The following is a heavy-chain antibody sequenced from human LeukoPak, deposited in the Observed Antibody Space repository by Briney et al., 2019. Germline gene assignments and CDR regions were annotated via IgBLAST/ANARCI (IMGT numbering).Heavy chain of an antibody. V-gene: IGHV4-59*01. D-gene: IGHD4-17*01. CDR1: GVSISSYY. Sequence: SETLSLTCTVSGVSISSYYWSWLRQPPGKGLEWLGYIYYSGSTNYNPSLKSRVTISVDTSKNQFSLKLSSVTAADTAVYYCARDLYGDYPRGYYGMDVWGKGTTVTVSS. CDR3: ARDLYGDYPRGYYGMDV. J-gene: IGHJ6*04. CDR2: IYYSGST.